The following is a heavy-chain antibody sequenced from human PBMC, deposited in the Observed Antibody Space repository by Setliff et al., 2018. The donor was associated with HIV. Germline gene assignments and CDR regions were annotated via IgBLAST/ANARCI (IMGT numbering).Heavy chain of an antibody. Sequence: SETLSLTCTVSGDSISTDYWTWIRQPPGKGLEWIGYIYNSASTSYNPSLKSRVTISVDTSKNQFSLKLSSVTAADTAVYYCARGLNYHGSGGYLPLGYWAQGTLVTVPQ. CDR3: ARGLNYHGSGGYLPLGY. D-gene: IGHD3-10*01. CDR2: IYNSAST. V-gene: IGHV4-59*12. J-gene: IGHJ4*02. CDR1: GDSISTDY.